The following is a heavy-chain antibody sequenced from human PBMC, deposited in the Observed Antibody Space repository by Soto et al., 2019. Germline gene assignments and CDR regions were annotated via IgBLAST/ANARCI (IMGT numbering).Heavy chain of an antibody. V-gene: IGHV3-33*01. Sequence: VGSLRLSYAVSGFTFSSYGMHWVRQAPGKGLEWVAVIWYDGSNKYYADSVKGRFTISRDNSKNTLYLQMNSLRAEDTAVYYCARDVGDSSWRIDYYYYYGMDVWGQGTTVTVSS. CDR1: GFTFSSYG. J-gene: IGHJ6*02. D-gene: IGHD6-13*01. CDR2: IWYDGSNK. CDR3: ARDVGDSSWRIDYYYYYGMDV.